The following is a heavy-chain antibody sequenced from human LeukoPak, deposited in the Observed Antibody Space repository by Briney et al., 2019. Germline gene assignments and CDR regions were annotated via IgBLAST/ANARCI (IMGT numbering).Heavy chain of an antibody. CDR2: VRFDGGEK. CDR1: GFIFSSLG. Sequence: GGSLSLSCAASGFIFSSLGIHWVRQTPGKGLEWVAFVRFDGGEKYYADSVKGRFTVSKDNSKNTLYLQINSLRPEDTAVYYCAKGGARDVWYFAYWGLGVLVTVSS. CDR3: AKGGARDVWYFAY. D-gene: IGHD2-8*01. J-gene: IGHJ4*02. V-gene: IGHV3-30*02.